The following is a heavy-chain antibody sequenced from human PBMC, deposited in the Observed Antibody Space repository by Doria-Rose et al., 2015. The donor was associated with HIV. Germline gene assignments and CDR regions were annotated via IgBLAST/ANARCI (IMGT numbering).Heavy chain of an antibody. CDR3: AKTSGSSLDY. V-gene: IGHV3-30*02. CDR1: FIFSSHG. J-gene: IGHJ4*02. D-gene: IGHD3-10*01. Sequence: FIFSSHGMQWVRQAPGKGLEWVAFIRYDGSNKYYADFVKGRFTISRDNSKKTLYLQMNRLTAEDTAVYYCAKTSGSSLDYWGQGTLVTVSS. CDR2: IRYDGSNK.